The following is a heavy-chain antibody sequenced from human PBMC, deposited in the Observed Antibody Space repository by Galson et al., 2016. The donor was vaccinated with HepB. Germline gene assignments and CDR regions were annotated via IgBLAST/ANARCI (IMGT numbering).Heavy chain of an antibody. J-gene: IGHJ6*01. D-gene: IGHD2-21*01. CDR1: GYTFKSYA. CDR2: INAGNGNT. Sequence: SVKVSCKASGYTFKSYAIHWVRQAPGQSLEWMGWINAGNGNTKYSQKFQDRVTITRDTSASTAYMDLSSLRSEDTAVYYCARDVVVLPVRPYGLDVWGPGTTVTGSS. CDR3: ARDVVVLPVRPYGLDV. V-gene: IGHV1-3*01.